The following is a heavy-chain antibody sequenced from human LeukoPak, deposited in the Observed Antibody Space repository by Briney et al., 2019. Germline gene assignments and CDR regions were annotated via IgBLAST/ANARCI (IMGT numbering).Heavy chain of an antibody. CDR1: GYSISSGYY. J-gene: IGHJ6*03. CDR2: IYHSGST. D-gene: IGHD1-26*01. V-gene: IGHV4-38-2*01. CDR3: ASLVGATTYYYYMDV. Sequence: PSETLSLTCAVSGYSISSGYYWGWIRQPPVKGLEWIGSIYHSGSTYYNPSLKSRVTISVDTSKNQFSLKLSSVTAADTAVYYCASLVGATTYYYYMDVWGKGTTVTVSS.